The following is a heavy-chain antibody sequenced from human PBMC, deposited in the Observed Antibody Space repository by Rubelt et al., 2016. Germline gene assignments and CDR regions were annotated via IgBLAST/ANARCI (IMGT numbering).Heavy chain of an antibody. V-gene: IGHV2-26*01. CDR3: ARIVFPYYYDSSGYSPYYFDY. Sequence: QVTLKESGPVLVKPTETLTLTCTVSGFSLSNARMGVSWIRQPPGKALEWLAHIFSNAEKSYSTSLKSRLTISKDTSKSQVVLTMTNMDPVDTATYYCARIVFPYYYDSSGYSPYYFDYWGQGTLVTVSS. CDR2: IFSNAEK. CDR1: GFSLSNARMG. D-gene: IGHD3-22*01. J-gene: IGHJ4*02.